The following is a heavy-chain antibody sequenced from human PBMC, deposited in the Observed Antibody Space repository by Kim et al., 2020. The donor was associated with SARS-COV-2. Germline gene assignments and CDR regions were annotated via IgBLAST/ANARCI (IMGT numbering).Heavy chain of an antibody. Sequence: ASVKVSCKASGYTFTSNYLVWVRRAPGQGLEWMGIINPKSGKPTYAQKFQGRVTMTTDTSTSIAYMEVISLTYEDTAVYYCARDAGQPGDAADGYIKNWGQGTLVTVSS. V-gene: IGHV1-46*01. CDR3: ARDAGQPGDAADGYIKN. CDR2: INPKSGKP. D-gene: IGHD5-12*01. J-gene: IGHJ4*02. CDR1: GYTFTSNY.